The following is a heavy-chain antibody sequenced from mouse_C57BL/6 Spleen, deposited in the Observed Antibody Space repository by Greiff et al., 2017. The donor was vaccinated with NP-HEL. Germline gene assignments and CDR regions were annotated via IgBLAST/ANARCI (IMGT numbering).Heavy chain of an antibody. V-gene: IGHV5-9-1*02. CDR2: ISSGGDYI. Sequence: EVRLVESGEGLVKPGGSLKLSCAASGFTFSSYAMSWVRQTPEKRLEWVAYISSGGDYIYYADTVKGRFTISRDNARNTLYLQMSSLKSEDTAMYYCTRDRDYDYDAGFAYWGQGTLVTVSA. J-gene: IGHJ3*01. CDR3: TRDRDYDYDAGFAY. CDR1: GFTFSSYA. D-gene: IGHD2-4*01.